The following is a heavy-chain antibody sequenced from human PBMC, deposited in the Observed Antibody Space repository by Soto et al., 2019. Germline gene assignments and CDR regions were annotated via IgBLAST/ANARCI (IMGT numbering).Heavy chain of an antibody. D-gene: IGHD2-2*03. V-gene: IGHV4-39*01. J-gene: IGHJ3*02. CDR3: VRRRGYCSSTTCSSPFDI. Sequence: QLQLQESGPGPVKPSETLSLTCTVSGGSISSSSYYWGWIRQPPGKGLEWIGSISYSGSTYYNPSLQSRVTISVGTSKNQFSLKLNSVTAADTAVYYCVRRRGYCSSTTCSSPFDIWGQGTMVTVSS. CDR2: ISYSGST. CDR1: GGSISSSSYY.